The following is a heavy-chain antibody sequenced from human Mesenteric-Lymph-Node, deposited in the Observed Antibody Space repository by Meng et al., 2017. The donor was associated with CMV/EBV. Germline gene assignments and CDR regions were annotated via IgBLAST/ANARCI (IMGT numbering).Heavy chain of an antibody. CDR2: MTGGHMA. J-gene: IGHJ4*02. V-gene: IGHV3-69-1*01. D-gene: IGHD5-18*01. CDR1: GFTVSSNF. Sequence: GESLKISCVASGFTVSSNFMSWVRLAPGKGLEWVSSMTGGHMADYADSVRGRFTISRDNTKNSLYLQMNSLRDEDTALYYCARVPRGRSGRYGFWGQGTLVTVSS. CDR3: ARVPRGRSGRYGF.